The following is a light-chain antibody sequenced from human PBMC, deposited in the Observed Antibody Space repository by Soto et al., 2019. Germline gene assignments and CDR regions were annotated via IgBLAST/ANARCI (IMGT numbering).Light chain of an antibody. CDR3: QQRYNWPPWT. V-gene: IGKV3-11*01. J-gene: IGKJ1*01. CDR1: QSVSNY. Sequence: EIVLTQSPATLSLSPGERATLSCRASQSVSNYLAWYQQKPGQAPRLLIYGASNRATGIPARFSGSGSGTDFTLTISSLEPEDLAVYYCQQRYNWPPWTFGQGTKVEIK. CDR2: GAS.